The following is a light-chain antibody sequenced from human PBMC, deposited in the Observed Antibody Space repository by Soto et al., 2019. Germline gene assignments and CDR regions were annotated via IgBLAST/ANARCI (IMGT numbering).Light chain of an antibody. J-gene: IGKJ1*01. CDR3: QQYRSWPRT. Sequence: EILMTQSPSTLSVSTGERATLSCRASQSVSSNLAWYQQKPGQAPRLLIYGASTRATDMPGRFSGRGAGAEFTLTISSLQSEDFAVYYCQQYRSWPRTFGQGTKVDI. V-gene: IGKV3-15*01. CDR2: GAS. CDR1: QSVSSN.